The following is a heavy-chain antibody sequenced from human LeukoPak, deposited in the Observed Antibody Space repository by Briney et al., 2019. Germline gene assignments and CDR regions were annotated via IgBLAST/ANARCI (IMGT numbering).Heavy chain of an antibody. V-gene: IGHV1-69*05. Sequence: ASVKVSCKASGGTFSSYAISWVRQAPGQGLEWMGGIIPIFGTANYAQKFQGRVTITTDESTSTAYMELSSLRSEDTAVYYCARPEAAYCGGDCYSRVGYWGQGTLVTVSS. CDR2: IIPIFGTA. D-gene: IGHD2-21*02. J-gene: IGHJ4*02. CDR1: GGTFSSYA. CDR3: ARPEAAYCGGDCYSRVGY.